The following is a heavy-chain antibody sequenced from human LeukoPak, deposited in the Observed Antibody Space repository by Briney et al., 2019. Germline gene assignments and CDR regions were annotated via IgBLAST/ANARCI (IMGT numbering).Heavy chain of an antibody. J-gene: IGHJ4*02. CDR3: AKDLTVTRGFYFDY. CDR1: GFTFSSYA. D-gene: IGHD3-3*01. Sequence: PGAPLRLSCAVSGFTFSSYAMSWVRQAPGKGLEWVSVISGSGYTTYYADSVRGRFTISRDNSKDTLYLQMNSLRVEDTAVYYCAKDLTVTRGFYFDYWGQGILVSVSS. CDR2: ISGSGYTT. V-gene: IGHV3-23*01.